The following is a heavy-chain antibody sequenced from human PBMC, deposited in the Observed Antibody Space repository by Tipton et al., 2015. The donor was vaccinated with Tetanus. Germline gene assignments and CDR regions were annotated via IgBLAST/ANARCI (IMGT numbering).Heavy chain of an antibody. CDR1: GFTFSSYG. D-gene: IGHD3-22*01. V-gene: IGHV3-33*01. J-gene: IGHJ5*02. Sequence: SLRLSCAASGFTFSSYGMHWVRQAPGKGLEWVAVIWYDGSNKYYADSVKGRFTISRDNSKNTLYLQMNSLRAEDTAVYYCARDLSRYYDSSGTLRKYNWFDPWGQGTLVTVSS. CDR2: IWYDGSNK. CDR3: ARDLSRYYDSSGTLRKYNWFDP.